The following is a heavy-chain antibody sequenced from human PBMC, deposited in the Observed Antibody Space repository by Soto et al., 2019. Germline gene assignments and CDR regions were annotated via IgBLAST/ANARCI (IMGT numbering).Heavy chain of an antibody. D-gene: IGHD4-17*01. V-gene: IGHV1-18*04. Sequence: GASVKVSCKASCYTFTSYGISWVRQAPGQGLEWMGWISAYNDNTKSAQKLQGRVTMTTDTSTSTAYMELRSLRSDDTAVYYCARGSRDYIDYYFDYWGQGTLVTVSS. CDR1: CYTFTSYG. CDR2: ISAYNDNT. J-gene: IGHJ4*02. CDR3: ARGSRDYIDYYFDY.